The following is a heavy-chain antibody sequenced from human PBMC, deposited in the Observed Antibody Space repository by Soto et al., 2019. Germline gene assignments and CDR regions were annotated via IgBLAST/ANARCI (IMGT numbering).Heavy chain of an antibody. CDR1: GGSISSSNW. D-gene: IGHD1-26*01. Sequence: QVQLQESGPGLVKPSGTLSLTCAVSGGSISSSNWWSWVRQPPGKGLEWIGEIYHSGSTNYNPSLKSRVTISVDKSKHQLSLKLSSVTAADTVVYYCARNGMLEDYYDGMDVWGQGTTVTVSS. CDR3: ARNGMLEDYYDGMDV. CDR2: IYHSGST. V-gene: IGHV4-4*02. J-gene: IGHJ6*02.